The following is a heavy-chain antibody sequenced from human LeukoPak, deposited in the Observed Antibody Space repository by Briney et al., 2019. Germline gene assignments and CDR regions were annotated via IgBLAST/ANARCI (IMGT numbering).Heavy chain of an antibody. Sequence: GESLKISCKGSGYSFTSYWISWVRQMPGKGLEWMGRIDPSDSYTNYSPSFQGHVTISADKSVSTAYLHWSSLKASDTAIYYCARPNITSYYDSRGSDAFDVWGQGTMVTVSS. J-gene: IGHJ3*01. CDR1: GYSFTSYW. V-gene: IGHV5-10-1*01. CDR2: IDPSDSYT. CDR3: ARPNITSYYDSRGSDAFDV. D-gene: IGHD3-22*01.